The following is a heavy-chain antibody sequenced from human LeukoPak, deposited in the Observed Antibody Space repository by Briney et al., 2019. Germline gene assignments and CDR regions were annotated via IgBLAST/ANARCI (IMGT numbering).Heavy chain of an antibody. CDR3: ATVSIAAAGTDFDY. Sequence: ATVKISCKVSGCTFTDYYMHWVQQAPGKGLEWMGLVDPEDGETIYAEKFQGRVTITADTSTDTAYMELSSLRSEDTAVYYCATVSIAAAGTDFDYWGQGTLVTVSS. D-gene: IGHD6-13*01. V-gene: IGHV1-69-2*01. J-gene: IGHJ4*02. CDR1: GCTFTDYY. CDR2: VDPEDGET.